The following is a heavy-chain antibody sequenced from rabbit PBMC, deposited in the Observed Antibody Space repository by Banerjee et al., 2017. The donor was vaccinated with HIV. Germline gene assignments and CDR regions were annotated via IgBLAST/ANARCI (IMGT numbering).Heavy chain of an antibody. Sequence: QSLEESGGDLVKPGASLTLTCTASGFSFSSSYYMCWVRQAPGKGLEWIACIYAGSSGITYYASWAKGRFTISKTSSTTVTLQMTSLTAADTATYFCARKGWPTSTTYYDLWGPGTLVTVS. CDR2: IYAGSSGIT. J-gene: IGHJ4*01. CDR1: GFSFSSSYY. V-gene: IGHV1S40*01. D-gene: IGHD1-1*01. CDR3: ARKGWPTSTTYYDL.